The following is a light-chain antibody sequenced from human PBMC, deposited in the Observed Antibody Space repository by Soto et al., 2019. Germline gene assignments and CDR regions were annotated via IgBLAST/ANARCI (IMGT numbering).Light chain of an antibody. CDR2: SNY. CDR3: AAWDDRLNGYV. Sequence: QSVLTQPPSASVTPWQRGTISCSGSSSNIESNTVTWYQQLPGTAPKLVIYSNYYRPSGVPDRFSGSTSGTSASLAISGLQSEDEADYYCAAWDDRLNGYVFGGGTKVTVL. CDR1: SSNIESNT. V-gene: IGLV1-44*01. J-gene: IGLJ1*01.